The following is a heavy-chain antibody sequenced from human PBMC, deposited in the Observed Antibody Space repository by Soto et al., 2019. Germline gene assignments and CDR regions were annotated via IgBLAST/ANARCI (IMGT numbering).Heavy chain of an antibody. V-gene: IGHV3-15*01. J-gene: IGHJ4*02. D-gene: IGHD3-3*01. CDR2: IKTKSSGGTT. Sequence: DVQLVESGGDLVKPGGSLRLSCAASGFAFSDASMSWVRQAPGKGLEWVGRIKTKSSGGTTDYAAPVKGRFTISRDDSKNTVYPQMDSLKAEDTAVYSCTPLASGHYGYDFWGQGTLVTVSS. CDR1: GFAFSDAS. CDR3: TPLASGHYGYDF.